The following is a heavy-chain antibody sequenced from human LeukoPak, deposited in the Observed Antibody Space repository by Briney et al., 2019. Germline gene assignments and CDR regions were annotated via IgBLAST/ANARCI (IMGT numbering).Heavy chain of an antibody. CDR3: ARDFAREFTIDY. D-gene: IGHD3-10*01. Sequence: GGSLRLSCAASGFTFSNYNMNWVRQPPGKGLQWVSYISSSSNIIYYADSVKGRFTTSRDNAKNSLFLQMNSLRAEDTAVYYCARDFAREFTIDYWGQGTLVTVSS. J-gene: IGHJ4*02. V-gene: IGHV3-48*01. CDR2: ISSSSNII. CDR1: GFTFSNYN.